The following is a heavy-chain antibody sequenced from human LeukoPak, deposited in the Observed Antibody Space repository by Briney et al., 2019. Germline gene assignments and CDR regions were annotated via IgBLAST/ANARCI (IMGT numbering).Heavy chain of an antibody. CDR3: TTGKTDDYYFDY. CDR1: GFTFSNYA. CDR2: IKSKSDGGTT. D-gene: IGHD1-1*01. Sequence: PGGSLRLSCAASGFTFSNYAMNWVRQAPGKGLEWVGRIKSKSDGGTTDYAAPVKGRFTISRDGSKDTLYLQMNSLKTEDTAMYYCTTGKTDDYYFDYWGQGTLVTVSS. V-gene: IGHV3-15*07. J-gene: IGHJ4*02.